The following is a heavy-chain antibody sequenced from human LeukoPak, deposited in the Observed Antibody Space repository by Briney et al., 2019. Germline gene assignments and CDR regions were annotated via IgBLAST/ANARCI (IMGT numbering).Heavy chain of an antibody. Sequence: ASVKVSCKASGYTFTSYGISWVRQAPGQGLEWMGWISAYNGNTNYAQKLQGRVTMTTDTSTSTAYMELRSLRSDDTAVYYCARVKGGAEKIYYDYVWGSYRRLDYWGQGTLVTVSS. CDR1: GYTFTSYG. CDR3: ARVKGGAEKIYYDYVWGSYRRLDY. D-gene: IGHD3-16*02. V-gene: IGHV1-18*01. CDR2: ISAYNGNT. J-gene: IGHJ4*02.